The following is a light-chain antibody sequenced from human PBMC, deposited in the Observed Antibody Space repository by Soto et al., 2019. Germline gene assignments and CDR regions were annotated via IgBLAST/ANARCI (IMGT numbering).Light chain of an antibody. J-gene: IGKJ2*01. CDR1: QSISSW. CDR3: QQYNSYYT. CDR2: DAS. V-gene: IGKV1-5*01. Sequence: DIQMTQSPSTLSASVGDRVTITCRGSQSISSWLAWYQQKPGKAPKPLIYDASSLESGVPSWFSGSGSATEFTLTISSLQPVDFATSYCQQYNSYYTFGQGTKLQIK.